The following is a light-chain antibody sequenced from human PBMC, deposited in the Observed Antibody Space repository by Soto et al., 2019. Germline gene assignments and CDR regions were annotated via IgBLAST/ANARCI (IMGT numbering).Light chain of an antibody. Sequence: QSALTQPASVSGSPGQSITISCTGTSSDVGGYNYVSWYQQHPGKAPKLMIYDVSNRPSGVSNRFSGSKSGNTASLTISGLQAEDVADYYCSSYRSRSSLWVFGTGTKLTVL. CDR2: DVS. V-gene: IGLV2-14*01. CDR3: SSYRSRSSLWV. J-gene: IGLJ1*01. CDR1: SSDVGGYNY.